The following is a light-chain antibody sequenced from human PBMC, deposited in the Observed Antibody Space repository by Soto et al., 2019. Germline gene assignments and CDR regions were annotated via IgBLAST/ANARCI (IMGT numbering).Light chain of an antibody. CDR2: GAS. CDR3: QQYHNWPQT. J-gene: IGKJ1*01. Sequence: EIVMTQSPATLSVSPGERATLSCRASQGVSSSLAWYQQKPGQAPRLLIYGASTRATAFPARFSGSGSGTDSTLTISSLQSEDFAVYYCQQYHNWPQTFGQGTKVEVK. V-gene: IGKV3-15*01. CDR1: QGVSSS.